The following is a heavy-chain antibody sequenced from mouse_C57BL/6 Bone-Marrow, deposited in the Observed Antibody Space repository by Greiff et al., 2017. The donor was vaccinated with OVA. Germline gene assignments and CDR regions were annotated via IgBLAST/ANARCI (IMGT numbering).Heavy chain of an antibody. J-gene: IGHJ4*01. V-gene: IGHV10-3*01. CDR2: IRSKSSNYAT. D-gene: IGHD1-1*01. CDR1: GFTFNTYA. CDR3: VRDRGNYYGSSYAMDY. Sequence: EVKLVESGGGLVQPKGSLKLSCAASGFTFNTYAMHWVRQAPGKGLEWVARIRSKSSNYATYYADSVKDRFTISRDDSQSMLYLQMNNLKTEDTAMYYCVRDRGNYYGSSYAMDYWGQGTSVTVSS.